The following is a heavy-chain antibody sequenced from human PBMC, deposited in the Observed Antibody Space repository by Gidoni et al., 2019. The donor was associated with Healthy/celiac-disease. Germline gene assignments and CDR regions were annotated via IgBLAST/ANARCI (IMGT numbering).Heavy chain of an antibody. J-gene: IGHJ4*02. V-gene: IGHV3-64D*09. CDR2: ISSNGGST. Sequence: EVQLVASGGGLVQPGGSLRLSCSASGFTISSYAMHWVRQAPGKGLEYVSAISSNGGSTYYADSVKGRFTISRDNSKNTLYLQMSSLRAEDTAVYYCVKDAQLVQRGENLFDYWGQGTLVTVSS. D-gene: IGHD6-13*01. CDR3: VKDAQLVQRGENLFDY. CDR1: GFTISSYA.